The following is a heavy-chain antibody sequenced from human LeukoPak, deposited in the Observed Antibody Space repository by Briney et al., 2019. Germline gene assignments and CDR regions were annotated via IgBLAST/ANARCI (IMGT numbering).Heavy chain of an antibody. CDR3: ARGNPYKLLLRPQSNWFDP. D-gene: IGHD2-15*01. CDR1: GGSFSGYY. CDR2: INHSGST. J-gene: IGHJ5*02. V-gene: IGHV4-34*01. Sequence: SETLSLTCAVYGGSFSGYYWSWIRQPPGKGLEWIGEINHSGSTNYNPSLKSRVTISVDTSKNQFSLKPSSVTPPDPAFYYCARGNPYKLLLRPQSNWFDPWGQGTLVTVSS.